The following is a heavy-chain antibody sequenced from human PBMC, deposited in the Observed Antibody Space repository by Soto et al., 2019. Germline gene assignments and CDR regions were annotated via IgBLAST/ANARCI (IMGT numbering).Heavy chain of an antibody. CDR2: ISAYNGNT. CDR3: ASASGWLMSPFDY. Sequence: PVKVSCKASGYTITGDYMHWVRRAPGQGLEWMGWISAYNGNTNYAQKLQGRVTMTTDTSTSTAYMELRSLRSDDTAVYYCASASGWLMSPFDYWGQGTLVTVSS. J-gene: IGHJ4*02. D-gene: IGHD6-19*01. CDR1: GYTITGDY. V-gene: IGHV1-18*04.